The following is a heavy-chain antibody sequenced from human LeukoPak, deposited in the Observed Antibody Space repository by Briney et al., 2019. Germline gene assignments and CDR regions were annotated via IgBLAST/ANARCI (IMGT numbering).Heavy chain of an antibody. V-gene: IGHV4-59*12. J-gene: IGHJ4*02. Sequence: SETLSLTCTVSGGSISSYYWSWIRQPPGKGLEWIGYIYYSGSTNYNPSLKSRVTISVDTSKNQFSLKLSSVTAADTAVYYCARDLLSDPGYSSGWYYIDYWGQGTLVTVSS. CDR3: ARDLLSDPGYSSGWYYIDY. D-gene: IGHD6-19*01. CDR2: IYYSGST. CDR1: GGSISSYY.